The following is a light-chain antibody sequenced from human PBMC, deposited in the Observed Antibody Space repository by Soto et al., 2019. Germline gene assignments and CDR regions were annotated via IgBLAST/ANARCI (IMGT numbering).Light chain of an antibody. J-gene: IGKJ1*01. CDR1: QILLYRSNNKNY. Sequence: IVLTQSPESLAVSLGERATMNCKSSQILLYRSNNKNYLAWYQQKPGQPLKPLISWASTRESGVPDRFSGSGSGADFTLTISSLQAEDVAVYYCQQYYSTPWTFGQGTKVDIK. V-gene: IGKV4-1*01. CDR2: WAS. CDR3: QQYYSTPWT.